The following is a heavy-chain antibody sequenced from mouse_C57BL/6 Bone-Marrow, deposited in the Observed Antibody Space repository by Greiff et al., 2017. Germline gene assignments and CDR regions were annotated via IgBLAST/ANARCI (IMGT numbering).Heavy chain of an antibody. D-gene: IGHD1-1*01. CDR2: IYPRSGNT. Sequence: QVQLQQSGAELARPGASVKLSCKASGYTFTSHGISWVKQRTGQGLEWIGEIYPRSGNTYYNEQFKGKATLTADKSSSTAYMELRSLTSEDSAVYFCARGEITTVVPYFDYWGQGTTLTVSS. CDR3: ARGEITTVVPYFDY. V-gene: IGHV1-81*01. J-gene: IGHJ2*01. CDR1: GYTFTSHG.